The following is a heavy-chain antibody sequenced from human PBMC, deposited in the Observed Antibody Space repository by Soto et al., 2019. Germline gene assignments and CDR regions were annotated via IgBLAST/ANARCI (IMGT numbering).Heavy chain of an antibody. CDR1: GGTFSSYA. CDR3: ARALRISSSGYLYYFDY. V-gene: IGHV1-69*13. CDR2: IIPIFGTA. D-gene: IGHD3-22*01. Sequence: SVKVSCKASGGTFSSYAISWVRQAPGQGLEWMGGIIPIFGTANYAQKFQGRVTITADESTSTAYMELSSLRSEGTAVYYCARALRISSSGYLYYFDYWGQGTLVTVSS. J-gene: IGHJ4*02.